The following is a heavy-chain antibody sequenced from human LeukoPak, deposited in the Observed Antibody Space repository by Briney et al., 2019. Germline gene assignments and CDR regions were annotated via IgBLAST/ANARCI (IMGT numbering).Heavy chain of an antibody. D-gene: IGHD6-13*01. V-gene: IGHV4-34*01. Sequence: TSETLSLTCAVYGGSFSGYYWSWIRQPPGKGLEWIGEINHSGSTNYNPSLKSRVTISVDTSKNQFSLKLSSVTAADTAVYYCARHFGSSSWYLPQYPIDYWGQGTLVTVSS. CDR3: ARHFGSSSWYLPQYPIDY. CDR2: INHSGST. J-gene: IGHJ4*02. CDR1: GGSFSGYY.